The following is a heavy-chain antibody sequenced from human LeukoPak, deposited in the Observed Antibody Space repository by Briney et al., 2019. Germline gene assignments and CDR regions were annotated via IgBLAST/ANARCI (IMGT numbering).Heavy chain of an antibody. D-gene: IGHD2-15*01. CDR1: GGSFSGYY. J-gene: IGHJ6*02. CDR3: ARRRQRGYCSGGSCYYYYYGMDV. CDR2: INHSGST. V-gene: IGHV4-34*01. Sequence: SETLSLTCAVYGGSFSGYYWSWIRQPPGKGLEWIGEINHSGSTNYNPSLKRRVTISVDTSKNQFSLKLSSVTAADTAVYYCARRRQRGYCSGGSCYYYYYGMDVWGQGTTVTVSS.